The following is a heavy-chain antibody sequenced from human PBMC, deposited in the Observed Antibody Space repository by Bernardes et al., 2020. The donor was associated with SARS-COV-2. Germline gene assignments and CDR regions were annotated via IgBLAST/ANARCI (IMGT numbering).Heavy chain of an antibody. CDR1: GLDFSTYA. CDR3: AAGGRGGSSFFALPH. V-gene: IGHV3-23*01. J-gene: IGHJ4*02. D-gene: IGHD2-15*01. CDR2: LSGSSNFT. Sequence: GGSLRLSCITSGLDFSTYAMNWVRQAPGKGLEWVSGLSGSSNFTFYADSVKGRFGISRDNSRSRLYLEMNSLRFEDTAIYYCAAGGRGGSSFFALPHWGQGTLVTVSS.